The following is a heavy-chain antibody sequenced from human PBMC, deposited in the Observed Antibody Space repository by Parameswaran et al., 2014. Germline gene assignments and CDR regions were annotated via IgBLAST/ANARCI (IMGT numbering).Heavy chain of an antibody. J-gene: IGHJ3*02. Sequence: VRQAPGKGLEWIGYIYYSGSTDYNPSLKSRVTISVDTSKNQFSLKLSSVTAADTAVYYCARVRWDYYYDSSGYAFDAFDIWGQGTMVTVSS. CDR3: ARVRWDYYYDSSGYAFDAFDI. D-gene: IGHD3-22*01. CDR2: IYYSGST. V-gene: IGHV4-59*01.